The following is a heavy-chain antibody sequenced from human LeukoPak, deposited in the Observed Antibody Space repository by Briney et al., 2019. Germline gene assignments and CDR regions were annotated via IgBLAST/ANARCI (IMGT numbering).Heavy chain of an antibody. CDR2: IYNSEST. Sequence: SETLSLTCTVSGGSISSRSYYWGWIRQPPGKGLEWVGSIYNSESTYYNPSLKSRVTISVDTSKNQLSLKVSSVTAADTSVYYCASREPRYSSTLVVGDTWGPGTLVTVSS. CDR3: ASREPRYSSTLVVGDT. CDR1: GGSISSRSYY. J-gene: IGHJ5*02. V-gene: IGHV4-39*07. D-gene: IGHD2-15*01.